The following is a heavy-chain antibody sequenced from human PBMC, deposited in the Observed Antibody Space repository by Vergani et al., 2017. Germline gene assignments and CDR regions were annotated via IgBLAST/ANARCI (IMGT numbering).Heavy chain of an antibody. J-gene: IGHJ5*02. CDR1: GYTFTGYY. CDR3: ARVPCSGGSCYSQNWFDP. V-gene: IGHV1-2*04. D-gene: IGHD2-15*01. CDR2: INPNSGGT. Sequence: QVQLVQSGAEVKKPGASVKVSCKASGYTFTGYYMHWVRQAPGQGLEWMGWINPNSGGTNYAQKFQGWVTMTRDTSISTAYMELSRLRSDDTAVYYCARVPCSGGSCYSQNWFDPWGQGTLVTVSS.